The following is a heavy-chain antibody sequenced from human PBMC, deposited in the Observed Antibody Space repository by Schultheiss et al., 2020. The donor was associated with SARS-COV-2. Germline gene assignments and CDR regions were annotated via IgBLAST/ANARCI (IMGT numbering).Heavy chain of an antibody. CDR2: ISSSGSTI. J-gene: IGHJ6*02. CDR3: ARDLGDYDLYYYGMDV. CDR1: GFTFSSYW. D-gene: IGHD4-17*01. V-gene: IGHV3-21*04. Sequence: GGSLRLSCAASGFTFSSYWMHWVRQASGKGLEWVSSISSSGSTIYYADSVKGRFTISRDNAKNSLYLQMNSLRAEDTAVYYCARDLGDYDLYYYGMDVWGQGTTVTVSS.